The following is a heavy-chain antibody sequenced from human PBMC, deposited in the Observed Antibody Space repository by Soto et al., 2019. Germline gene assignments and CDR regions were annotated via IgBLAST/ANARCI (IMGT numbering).Heavy chain of an antibody. CDR1: GFTFSSYA. J-gene: IGHJ6*02. CDR2: ISGSGGST. Sequence: EVQLLESGGGLVQPGGSLRLSCAASGFTFSSYAMSWVRQAPGKGLEWVSAISGSGGSTYYADSVKGRFTISRDNSKNTLYLQMNSLRAEDTGVYYCARIPRRYCSSTSCYISYYYYYGMDVWGQGTTVTVSS. D-gene: IGHD2-2*02. CDR3: ARIPRRYCSSTSCYISYYYYYGMDV. V-gene: IGHV3-23*01.